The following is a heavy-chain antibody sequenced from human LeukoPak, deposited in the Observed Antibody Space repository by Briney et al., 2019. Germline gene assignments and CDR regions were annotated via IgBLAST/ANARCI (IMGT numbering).Heavy chain of an antibody. CDR3: ATGPNYYDSSL. Sequence: SETLSLTCSVSGGSISSSSYYWGWIRQPPGKGLEWIGNIYYSGSTYYNPSLKSRVTMSVDTSKNQFSLKLSSVTAADTAVYYCATGPNYYDSSLWGQGTLVTVSS. CDR2: IYYSGST. J-gene: IGHJ4*02. CDR1: GGSISSSSYY. D-gene: IGHD3-22*01. V-gene: IGHV4-39*07.